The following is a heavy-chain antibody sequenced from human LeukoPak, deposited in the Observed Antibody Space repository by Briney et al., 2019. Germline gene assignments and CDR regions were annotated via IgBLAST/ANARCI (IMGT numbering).Heavy chain of an antibody. J-gene: IGHJ5*02. D-gene: IGHD3-9*01. CDR3: ARAPYYDIWTGYSDNYFDP. CDR1: GGFLNTYY. CDR2: IYFTGKT. V-gene: IGHV4-59*01. Sequence: SETLSLTCTVSGGFLNTYYWTWIRQPPGGGLQWLGFIYFTGKTRYSPSLKSRLTLSVDTSKNQFSLRLNSVTTADTAVYYCARAPYYDIWTGYSDNYFDPWGQGTLVTVSS.